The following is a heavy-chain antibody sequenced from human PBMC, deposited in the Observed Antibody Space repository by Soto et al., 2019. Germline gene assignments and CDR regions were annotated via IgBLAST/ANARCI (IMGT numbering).Heavy chain of an antibody. V-gene: IGHV1-69*06. CDR1: GGTFSSYA. Sequence: SVKVSCKASGGTFSSYAISWVRQAPGQGLEWMGGIIPIFGTANYAQKFQGRVTITADKSTSTAYMELSSLRSEDTAVYYCASSYPPITTSAWFDPWGQGTLVTVSS. J-gene: IGHJ5*02. CDR3: ASSYPPITTSAWFDP. D-gene: IGHD3-22*01. CDR2: IIPIFGTA.